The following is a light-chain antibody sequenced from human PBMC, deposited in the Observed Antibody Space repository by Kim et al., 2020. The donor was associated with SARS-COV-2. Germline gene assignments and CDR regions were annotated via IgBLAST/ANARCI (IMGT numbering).Light chain of an antibody. V-gene: IGKV1-5*03. CDR1: RSIGGL. CDR3: QQYRSYPWK. CDR2: EAS. J-gene: IGKJ1*01. Sequence: DIQMTQSPSTLSASVGDRVTITCLASRSIGGLLAWYQQKPGKAPKLLIYEASTLKSGVPSRFSGSGSETEFTLTTSSLQPDDFATYYCQQYRSYPWKFGQGNRVHIK.